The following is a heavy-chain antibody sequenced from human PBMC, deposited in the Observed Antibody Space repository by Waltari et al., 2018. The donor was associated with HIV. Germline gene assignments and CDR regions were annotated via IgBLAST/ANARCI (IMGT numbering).Heavy chain of an antibody. CDR1: GGSISSSSYY. CDR3: ASHSGVGAFDY. CDR2: IYYSGST. J-gene: IGHJ4*02. D-gene: IGHD1-26*01. Sequence: QLQLQESGPGLVKPSETLSLTCTVSGGSISSSSYYWGWIRQPPGKGLEWIGSIYYSGSTYYNPSLKSRVTISVDTSKNQFSLKLSSVTAADTAVYYCASHSGVGAFDYWGQGTLVTVSS. V-gene: IGHV4-39*01.